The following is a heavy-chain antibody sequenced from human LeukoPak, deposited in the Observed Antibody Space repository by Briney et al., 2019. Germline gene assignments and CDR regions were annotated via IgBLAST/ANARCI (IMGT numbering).Heavy chain of an antibody. D-gene: IGHD2-15*01. CDR3: TRLGWSDGY. CDR1: GFPFSGSV. J-gene: IGHJ4*02. V-gene: IGHV3-73*01. Sequence: PGGSLRPSCASSGFPFSGSVMNWVRELSGKGLAWVGRIRSKANSYATAYAASVKGRFTISRDDSKNTAYLQMNSLKTEDTAVYYCTRLGWSDGYWGQGTLVTVSS. CDR2: IRSKANSYAT.